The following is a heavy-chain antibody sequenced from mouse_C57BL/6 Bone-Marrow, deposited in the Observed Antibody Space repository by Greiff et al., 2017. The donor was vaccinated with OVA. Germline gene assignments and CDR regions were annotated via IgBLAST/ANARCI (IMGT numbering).Heavy chain of an antibody. CDR1: GYTFTDYY. D-gene: IGHD1-1*01. CDR2: INPYNGGT. J-gene: IGHJ4*01. V-gene: IGHV1-19*01. Sequence: EVQLQQSGPVLVKPGASVKMSCKASGYTFTDYYMNWVKQSHGKSLEWIGVINPYNGGTSYNQKFKGKATLTVDKSSSTAYMELNSLTSEDSAVYYGARIYYYGSSYENAMDYWGQGTSVTVSS. CDR3: ARIYYYGSSYENAMDY.